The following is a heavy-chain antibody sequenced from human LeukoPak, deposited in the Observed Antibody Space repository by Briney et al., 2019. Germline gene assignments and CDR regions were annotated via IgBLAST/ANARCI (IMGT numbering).Heavy chain of an antibody. J-gene: IGHJ3*02. Sequence: GGSLRLSCAASGFTFSNHAMSWVRQAPGKGLEWVSGINWSGGNTGYADSVKGRFTISRDNAKNSLYLEMNSLRAEDTAFYYCARGRGSSWLGIFDIWGQGTMVTVSS. CDR1: GFTFSNHA. CDR3: ARGRGSSWLGIFDI. V-gene: IGHV3-20*04. D-gene: IGHD6-13*01. CDR2: INWSGGNT.